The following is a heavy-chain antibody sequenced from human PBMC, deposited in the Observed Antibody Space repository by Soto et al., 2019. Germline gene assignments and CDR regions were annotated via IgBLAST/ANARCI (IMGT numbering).Heavy chain of an antibody. Sequence: QVQVVESGGGVVPPGRSLRLSCAASGFTFSSYGMHWVRQAPGKGLEWVAVILSDGSNKYYADSLKGRFIVSRDNFKNTLYLQMNSRRAEDTAVYYCARESCRGCSCYSPYYYSYGIDVWGQGATVIGSS. CDR1: GFTFSSYG. CDR2: ILSDGSNK. J-gene: IGHJ6*02. D-gene: IGHD2-15*01. V-gene: IGHV3-33*01. CDR3: ARESCRGCSCYSPYYYSYGIDV.